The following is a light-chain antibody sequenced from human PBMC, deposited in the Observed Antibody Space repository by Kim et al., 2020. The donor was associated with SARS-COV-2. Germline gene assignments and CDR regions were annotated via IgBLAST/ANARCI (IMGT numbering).Light chain of an antibody. J-gene: IGLJ3*02. CDR3: QNWDTGIWV. V-gene: IGLV4-69*01. Sequence: ASVKLTCTMSSGHSSYYIAWHQQQPDKGPRYLMKLNTDGRHTEGDGIPDRFSGSSSGAERYLTISSLQSEDEADYYCQNWDTGIWVFGGGTQLTVL. CDR2: LNTDGRH. CDR1: SGHSSYY.